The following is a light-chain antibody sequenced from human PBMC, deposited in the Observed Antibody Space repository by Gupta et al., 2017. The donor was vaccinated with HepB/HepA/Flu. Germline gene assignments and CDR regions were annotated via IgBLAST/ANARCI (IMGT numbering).Light chain of an antibody. CDR2: AAS. J-gene: IGKJ3*01. CDR1: QSIRTY. Sequence: DITMTQSPSSLLASAGGIVTITCRASQSIRTYLIWYQHKPGKAPKVLIYAASRLQTGVPSRFSGSGSGTDFTLTISSLQPEDFATYYCQQTYSPPRTFGPGTKVDIK. CDR3: QQTYSPPRT. V-gene: IGKV1-39*01.